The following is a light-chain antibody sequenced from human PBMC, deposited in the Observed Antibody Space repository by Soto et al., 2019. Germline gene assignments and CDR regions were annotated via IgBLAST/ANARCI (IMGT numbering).Light chain of an antibody. CDR2: EVN. CDR3: SSYSGSSTPYV. CDR1: SSDVGGYDY. V-gene: IGLV2-14*01. Sequence: QSALTQPASVSGSPGQSITISCTGTSSDVGGYDYVSWYQQHPGKAPKLMVFEVNNRPSGVSNRFSGSKSGNTASLTISGLQAEDDGHYYCSSYSGSSTPYVFGTGTKVTV. J-gene: IGLJ1*01.